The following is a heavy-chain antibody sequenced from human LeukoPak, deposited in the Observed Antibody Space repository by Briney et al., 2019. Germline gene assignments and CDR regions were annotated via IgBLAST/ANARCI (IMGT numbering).Heavy chain of an antibody. Sequence: GGSLRLSCAASGFTVSSNYMSWVRQAPGKGLEWVSVIYSGGSIYYADSVKGRFTISRDNSKNTLYLQMNSLRAEDTAVYYCARAAAGDYYMDVWGKGTTVTVSS. D-gene: IGHD6-13*01. CDR1: GFTVSSNY. CDR3: ARAAAGDYYMDV. V-gene: IGHV3-66*02. J-gene: IGHJ6*03. CDR2: IYSGGSI.